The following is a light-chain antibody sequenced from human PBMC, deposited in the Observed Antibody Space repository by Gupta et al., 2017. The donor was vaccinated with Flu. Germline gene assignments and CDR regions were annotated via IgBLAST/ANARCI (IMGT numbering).Light chain of an antibody. CDR1: QSISNS. Sequence: DIQMTQSPSTLSASVGDRVTITCRASQSISNSLNWYQQNAGKAPKLLINAASTLQSGVPSRFSGSGSGTEFTLAIDTLQPEDFATYFCQHTDNIPYTFGQGTKVDIK. CDR2: AAS. CDR3: QHTDNIPYT. J-gene: IGKJ2*01. V-gene: IGKV1-39*01.